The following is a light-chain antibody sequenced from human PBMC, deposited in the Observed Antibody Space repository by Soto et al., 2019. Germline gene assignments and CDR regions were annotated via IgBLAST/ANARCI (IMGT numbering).Light chain of an antibody. CDR2: DAS. CDR3: QQRSNCLT. V-gene: IGKV3-11*01. Sequence: EIVLTQSPATLSLSPGERATLSCRASQSVNSYLAWYQQKPGQAPRLLIYDASNRATGIPARFSGSGSGTDFTLTISSLEPEDFAVYYCQQRSNCLTFGGGTKEEIK. CDR1: QSVNSY. J-gene: IGKJ4*01.